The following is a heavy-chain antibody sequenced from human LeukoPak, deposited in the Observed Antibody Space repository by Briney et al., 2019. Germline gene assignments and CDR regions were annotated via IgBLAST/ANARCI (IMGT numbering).Heavy chain of an antibody. CDR1: GFTFSRYW. CDR3: ARARLGELSSHDY. Sequence: GGSLRLSCAASGFTFSRYWMSWVRQAPGKGLEWVANIKQDGSEKYYVDSVKGRFTISRDNSKNTLYLQMNSLRAEDTAVYYCARARLGELSSHDYWGQGTLVTVSS. D-gene: IGHD3-16*02. J-gene: IGHJ4*02. V-gene: IGHV3-7*01. CDR2: IKQDGSEK.